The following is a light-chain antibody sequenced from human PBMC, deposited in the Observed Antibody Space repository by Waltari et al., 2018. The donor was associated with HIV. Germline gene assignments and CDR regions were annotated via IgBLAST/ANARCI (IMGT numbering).Light chain of an antibody. Sequence: DIVMTQSPLSLPVTPGEPASISCRSSQSLLHSNGYSYLDWYLQKPGQSPQLLIYLGSNRASGVPDRFSGSGSGTDFTLKISRVEAEDAGMYYCMQGRQTPQVTFGGGTNVEIK. V-gene: IGKV2-28*01. J-gene: IGKJ4*01. CDR3: MQGRQTPQVT. CDR2: LGS. CDR1: QSLLHSNGYSY.